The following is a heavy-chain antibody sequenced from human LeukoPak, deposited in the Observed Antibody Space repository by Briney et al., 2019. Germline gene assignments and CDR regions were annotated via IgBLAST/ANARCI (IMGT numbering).Heavy chain of an antibody. Sequence: GGSLRLSCAASGFTFSSYGMSWVRQAPGKGLEWVSSISSSSSYIYYGDSLKGRFTISRDNAKKSVYLQMNSLRAEDTAVYYCARGALDAATPFDSRGQGTLVTVSS. J-gene: IGHJ5*01. CDR1: GFTFSSYG. V-gene: IGHV3-21*01. CDR2: ISSSSSYI. CDR3: ARGALDAATPFDS. D-gene: IGHD2-15*01.